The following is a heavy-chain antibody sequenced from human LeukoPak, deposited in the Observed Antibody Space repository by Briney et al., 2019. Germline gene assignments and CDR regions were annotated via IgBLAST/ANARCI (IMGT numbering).Heavy chain of an antibody. V-gene: IGHV4-59*01. D-gene: IGHD5-24*01. CDR2: IYYSGST. CDR1: GGSISSYY. J-gene: IGHJ4*02. Sequence: SETLSLTCTVSGGSISSYYWSWIRQPPGKGLEWIGYIYYSGSTNYNPSRKRRVTISVATSKNQFSLKLSSVTAADTAVYYCARDDGYKVDYWGQGTLVTVSS. CDR3: ARDDGYKVDY.